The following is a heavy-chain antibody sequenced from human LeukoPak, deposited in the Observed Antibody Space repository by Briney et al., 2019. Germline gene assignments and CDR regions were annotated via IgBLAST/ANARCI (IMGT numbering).Heavy chain of an antibody. J-gene: IGHJ4*02. CDR1: GGSISSGSYY. Sequence: SETLSLTCTVSGGSISSGSYYWGWIRQPPGKGLEWIGSIFHSGSTYYKPSLKSRVTISVDTSKNQFSLKLSSVTAADTAVYYCARLKRDYDSSGFPDYWGQGTLVTVSS. CDR2: IFHSGST. V-gene: IGHV4-39*07. D-gene: IGHD3-22*01. CDR3: ARLKRDYDSSGFPDY.